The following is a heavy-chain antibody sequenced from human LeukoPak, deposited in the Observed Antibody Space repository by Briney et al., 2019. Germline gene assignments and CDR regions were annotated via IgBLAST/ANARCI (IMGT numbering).Heavy chain of an antibody. V-gene: IGHV3-69-1*01. CDR2: IGTGGTT. CDR1: GFSLSVYS. J-gene: IGHJ4*02. CDR3: ARDPVEGGLDY. Sequence: GGSLRLSCSVSGFSLSVYSMDWVRQAPGQGLEWIAYIGTGGTTYYADSVLGRFTVSRDNAKKSVYLQMNSLTVDDTAVCYCARDPVEGGLDYWGQGTLVAVSS. D-gene: IGHD2-15*01.